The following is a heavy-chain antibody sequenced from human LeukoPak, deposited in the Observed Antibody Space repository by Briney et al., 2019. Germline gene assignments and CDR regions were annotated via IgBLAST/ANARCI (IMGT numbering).Heavy chain of an antibody. CDR2: IYYSGST. V-gene: IGHV4-61*08. D-gene: IGHD1-26*01. CDR3: ARLRSYHPLRYFDY. CDR1: GGSISSGGYY. Sequence: SQTLSLTCTVSGGSISSGGYYWSWIRQPPGKGLEWIGYIYYSGSTNYNPSLKSRVTISVDTSKNQFSLKLSSVTAADTAVYYCARLRSYHPLRYFDYWGQGTLVTVSS. J-gene: IGHJ4*02.